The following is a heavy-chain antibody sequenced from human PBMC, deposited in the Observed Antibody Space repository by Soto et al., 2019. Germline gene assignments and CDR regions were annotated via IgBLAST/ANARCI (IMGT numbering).Heavy chain of an antibody. CDR2: ISGSGGST. J-gene: IGHJ4*02. CDR3: AKDVNRYGDYSIDY. D-gene: IGHD4-17*01. V-gene: IGHV3-23*04. CDR1: GFTFSSYG. Sequence: EVQLVESGGGLVQPGGSLRLSCAASGFTFSSYGLHWVRQAPGKGLEWVSAISGSGGSTYYADSVKGRFTISRDNSKNTLYLQMNSLRAEDTAVYYCAKDVNRYGDYSIDYWGQGTLVTVSS.